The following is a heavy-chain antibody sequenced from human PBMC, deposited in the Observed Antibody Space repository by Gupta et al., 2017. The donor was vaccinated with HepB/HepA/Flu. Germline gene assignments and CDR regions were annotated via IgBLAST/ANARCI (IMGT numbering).Heavy chain of an antibody. CDR3: ARETADYDVFSESYSYLGLDV. CDR1: GVSINSGDYF. V-gene: IGHV4-30-4*01. Sequence: QVQLQESGPGLVRPSQTLSLTCPVSGVSINSGDYFWTWIRQPPGKGLEWIGYSYSTGNTDYNPSLRSRVSISLDTSRNQVSLRLTTVTAADTAVYFCARETADYDVFSESYSYLGLDVWGQGTTVTVSS. CDR2: SYSTGNT. J-gene: IGHJ6*02. D-gene: IGHD3/OR15-3a*01.